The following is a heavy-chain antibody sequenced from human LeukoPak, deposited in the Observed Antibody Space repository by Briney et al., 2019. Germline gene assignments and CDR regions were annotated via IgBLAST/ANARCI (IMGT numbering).Heavy chain of an antibody. J-gene: IGHJ4*02. Sequence: GGSLRLSCAASGFTLSSYAMSWVRQAPGKGLEWVSATSSSDAGTYYADSVRGRFTISRDNFKNTLYLQMNSLRAEDTAIYYCAKDGSALWFGELSSYFDYWGQGTLVTVSS. V-gene: IGHV3-23*01. CDR3: AKDGSALWFGELSSYFDY. D-gene: IGHD3-10*01. CDR1: GFTLSSYA. CDR2: TSSSDAGT.